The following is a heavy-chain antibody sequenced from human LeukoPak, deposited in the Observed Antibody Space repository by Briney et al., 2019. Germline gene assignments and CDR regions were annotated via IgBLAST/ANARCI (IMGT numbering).Heavy chain of an antibody. CDR3: VQIPGGGY. J-gene: IGHJ4*02. Sequence: GGSLKLSCAASGFTVSSNQMTWVRQAPGKGLEWVSIIYGSGSTYYADSVKGRFTISRDNSKNMVYLQLNSLRAEDTAIFYCVQIPGGGYWGQGTLVTVSS. CDR2: IYGSGST. CDR1: GFTVSSNQ. V-gene: IGHV3-53*01. D-gene: IGHD5-24*01.